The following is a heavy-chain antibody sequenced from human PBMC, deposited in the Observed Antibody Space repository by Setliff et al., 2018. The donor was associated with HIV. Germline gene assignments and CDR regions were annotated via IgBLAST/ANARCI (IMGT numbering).Heavy chain of an antibody. V-gene: IGHV3-23*01. Sequence: HPGGSLRLSCAVSGLTFSSYAMSWVRQAPGKGLEWVSAISGSGGSTYYADSVKGRFTISRGNSKNTLYLQMNSLRADDTAIYYCARGPPFAYWGQGLLVTVSS. CDR1: GLTFSSYA. CDR3: ARGPPFAY. J-gene: IGHJ4*02. CDR2: ISGSGGST.